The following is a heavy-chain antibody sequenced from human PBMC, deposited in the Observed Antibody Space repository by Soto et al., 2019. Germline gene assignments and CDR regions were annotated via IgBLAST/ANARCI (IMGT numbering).Heavy chain of an antibody. CDR2: IYYSGST. CDR1: GGSISSGDYY. Sequence: QVQLQESGPGLVKPSQTLSLTCTVSGGSISSGDYYWSWIRQPPGKGLEWIGYIYYSGSTYYNPSLESRVTISVETSKNQFSLKLSSVTAADTAVYYCARGVAGSGYSPPLGYWGQGTLVTVSS. CDR3: ARGVAGSGYSPPLGY. V-gene: IGHV4-30-4*01. J-gene: IGHJ4*02. D-gene: IGHD3-22*01.